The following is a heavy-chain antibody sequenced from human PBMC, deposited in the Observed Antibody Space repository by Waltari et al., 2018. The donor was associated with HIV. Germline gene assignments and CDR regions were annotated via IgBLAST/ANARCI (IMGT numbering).Heavy chain of an antibody. J-gene: IGHJ4*02. CDR1: GGSINSSNW. Sequence: QVQLQESGPGLVKPSGTLSLTCAVSGGSINSSNWWSWVRQPPGKGLEWIGAIYHSGATNYNPSHKSRVTILVDKSKNQFSLKPSSVTAADTAVYDCARAPPYSSGRIGSLDYWGQGTLVTVSS. CDR2: IYHSGAT. D-gene: IGHD6-19*01. V-gene: IGHV4-4*02. CDR3: ARAPPYSSGRIGSLDY.